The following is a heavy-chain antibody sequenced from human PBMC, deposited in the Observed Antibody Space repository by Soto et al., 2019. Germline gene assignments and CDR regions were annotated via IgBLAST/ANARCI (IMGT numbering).Heavy chain of an antibody. D-gene: IGHD6-19*01. CDR3: ARDCAGYSSGWYQRGGFDY. CDR2: IWYDGSKK. V-gene: IGHV3-33*01. Sequence: QVQLVESGGGVVQPGRSLRLSCAASGFTFSSYGMHWVRQAPGKGLEWVAVIWYDGSKKYYADSVKGRFTISRDNSKKTLKLHMNSLRAEDTAVYYCARDCAGYSSGWYQRGGFDYWGQGTLVTVSS. J-gene: IGHJ4*02. CDR1: GFTFSSYG.